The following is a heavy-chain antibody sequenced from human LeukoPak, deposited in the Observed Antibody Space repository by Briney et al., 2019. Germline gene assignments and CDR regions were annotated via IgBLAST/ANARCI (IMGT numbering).Heavy chain of an antibody. D-gene: IGHD3-3*01. CDR1: GFTFSSYS. CDR3: VRDFGPSSYYFDF. Sequence: GGSLRLSCAASGFTFSSYSMNWVRHAPGKGLEWVSSISSSSSYIYYADSVKGRFTISRDNAKTSLYLQMNSLRAEDTAVYYCVRDFGPSSYYFDFWGQGTLVTVSS. J-gene: IGHJ4*02. V-gene: IGHV3-21*01. CDR2: ISSSSSYI.